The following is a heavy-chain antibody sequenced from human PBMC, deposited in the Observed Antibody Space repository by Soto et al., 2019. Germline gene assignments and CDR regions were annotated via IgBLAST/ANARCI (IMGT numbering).Heavy chain of an antibody. D-gene: IGHD4-17*01. CDR3: ARTTDEHYYGMDV. Sequence: ASVKVSCKASGGTFSSYAISWVRQAPGQGLEWMGGIIPIFGTANYAQKFQGRVTITADESTSTAYMELSSLRSEDTAVYYCARTTDEHYYGMDVWGQGTTVTVSS. J-gene: IGHJ6*02. CDR1: GGTFSSYA. V-gene: IGHV1-69*13. CDR2: IIPIFGTA.